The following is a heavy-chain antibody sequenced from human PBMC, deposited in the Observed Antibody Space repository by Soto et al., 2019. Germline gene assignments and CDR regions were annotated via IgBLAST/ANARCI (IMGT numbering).Heavy chain of an antibody. CDR3: AKIGTYLRMDV. Sequence: EVQLVESGGGLVQPGGSLRLSCAVSGFTFSSYSRNWVRQAPGKGLEWVSYISSGSGTTYYADSVKGRFSISRDNANNSLYLQMNSLRVEDTAVFYCAKIGTYLRMDVWGQGTTVTVSS. CDR1: GFTFSSYS. J-gene: IGHJ6*02. CDR2: ISSGSGTT. V-gene: IGHV3-48*01. D-gene: IGHD3-10*01.